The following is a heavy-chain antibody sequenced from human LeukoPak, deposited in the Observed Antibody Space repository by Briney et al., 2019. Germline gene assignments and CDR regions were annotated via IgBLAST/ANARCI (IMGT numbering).Heavy chain of an antibody. CDR1: GFTFNTYW. CDR3: ARDPQGYHSGWYRGDY. CDR2: IKQDGSEK. Sequence: PGGSLRLSCAASGFTFNTYWMSWVRQAPGKGLEWVANIKQDGSEKYYVDSVKGRFTISRDNAKNSLYLQMNSLRAEDTAVYYCARDPQGYHSGWYRGDYWGQGTLVTVSS. J-gene: IGHJ4*02. V-gene: IGHV3-7*01. D-gene: IGHD6-19*01.